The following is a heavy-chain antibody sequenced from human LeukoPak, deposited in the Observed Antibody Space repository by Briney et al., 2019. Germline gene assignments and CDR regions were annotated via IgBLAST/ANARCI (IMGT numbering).Heavy chain of an antibody. CDR2: ISYDGSHK. V-gene: IGHV3-30*18. CDR3: AKGGGIQLWFSPLDY. D-gene: IGHD5-18*01. J-gene: IGHJ4*02. CDR1: GFTFSNFG. Sequence: GGSLRLSCAASGFTFSNFGMHWVRQAPGKGLEWVALISYDGSHKDYVDSVKGRFTISRDNSRNTLFLQMNSLRAEDTAVYYCAKGGGIQLWFSPLDYWGQGTQVTVSS.